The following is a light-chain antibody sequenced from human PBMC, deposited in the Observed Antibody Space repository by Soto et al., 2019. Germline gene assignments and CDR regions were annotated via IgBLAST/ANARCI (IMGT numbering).Light chain of an antibody. CDR2: GAS. Sequence: VLTQSPATLSLSPGDRATFSCRARQSVNTNLAWYQLKPGQAPRLLVYGASIRATGIPARFSGSGSGTDFTLTISSLEPEDFAVYYCQQRSTFGQGTRLEIK. CDR1: QSVNTN. V-gene: IGKV3-11*01. J-gene: IGKJ5*01. CDR3: QQRST.